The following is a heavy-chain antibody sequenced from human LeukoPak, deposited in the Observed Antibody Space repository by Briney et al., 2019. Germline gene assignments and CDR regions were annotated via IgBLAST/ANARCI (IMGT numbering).Heavy chain of an antibody. J-gene: IGHJ4*02. D-gene: IGHD3-10*01. V-gene: IGHV4-34*01. CDR2: INRSGST. Sequence: SETLSLTCAVYGGSFSGYYWSWIRQPPGKGLEWIGEINRSGSTNYNPSLKSRVTISVDTSKNQFSLKLGSVTAADTAVYYCARRGVIGLIWGQGTLVTVSS. CDR3: ARRGVIGLI. CDR1: GGSFSGYY.